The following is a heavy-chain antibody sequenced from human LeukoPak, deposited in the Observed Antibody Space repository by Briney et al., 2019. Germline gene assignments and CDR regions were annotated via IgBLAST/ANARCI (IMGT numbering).Heavy chain of an antibody. CDR1: GFTFSSYA. CDR2: TSGVADRT. D-gene: IGHD1-14*01. V-gene: IGHV3-23*01. Sequence: PGGSLRLSCAASGFTFSSYAMSWVRQAPGKGLEWVSATSGVADRTYYADSVKGRFTISRDNSKNTLSLQMNSLRAEDAAIYYCAKESPYTSPRNYYFDYWGQGTLVTVSS. J-gene: IGHJ4*02. CDR3: AKESPYTSPRNYYFDY.